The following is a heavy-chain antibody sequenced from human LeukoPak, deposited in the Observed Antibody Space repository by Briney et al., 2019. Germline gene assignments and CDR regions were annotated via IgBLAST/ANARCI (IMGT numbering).Heavy chain of an antibody. J-gene: IGHJ3*02. CDR3: AREGYGDTDDAFDI. V-gene: IGHV4-59*12. CDR2: IYYSGST. D-gene: IGHD4-17*01. CDR1: GGSISSYY. Sequence: PSETLSLTCTVSGGSISSYYWSWIRQPPGKGLEWIGYIYYSGSTNYNPSLKSRVTISVDTSKNQFSLKLSSVTAADTAVYYCAREGYGDTDDAFDIWGQGTMVTGSS.